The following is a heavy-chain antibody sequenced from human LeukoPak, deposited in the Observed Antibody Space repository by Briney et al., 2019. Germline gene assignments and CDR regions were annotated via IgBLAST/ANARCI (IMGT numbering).Heavy chain of an antibody. CDR1: GFTFSSYS. CDR2: ISSSSSSI. D-gene: IGHD5-18*01. Sequence: GGSLRLSCAASGFTFSSYSMNWVRQAPGKGLEWVSSISSSSSSIYYADSVKGRLNISRDNAKNSLYLQMNSLRAEDTAVYYCARASGDIVETATMGSYWGQGTLVTVSS. J-gene: IGHJ4*02. V-gene: IGHV3-21*01. CDR3: ARASGDIVETATMGSY.